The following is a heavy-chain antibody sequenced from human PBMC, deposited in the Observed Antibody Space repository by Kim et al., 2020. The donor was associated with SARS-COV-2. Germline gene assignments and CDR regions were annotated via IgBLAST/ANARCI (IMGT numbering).Heavy chain of an antibody. CDR1: GFTVGSNY. D-gene: IGHD5-12*01. CDR2: IYSGGST. CDR3: ASTWIGYGMDV. J-gene: IGHJ6*02. Sequence: GGSLRLSCAASGFTVGSNYMSWVRQAPGKGLEWVSVIYSGGSTYYADSAKGRFTISRDNSKNKLYLQMNSLRAEDTAVYYCASTWIGYGMDVWGQGTTVTVSS. V-gene: IGHV3-66*01.